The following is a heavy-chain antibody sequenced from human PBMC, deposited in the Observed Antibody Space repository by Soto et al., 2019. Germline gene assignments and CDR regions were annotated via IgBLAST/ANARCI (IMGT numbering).Heavy chain of an antibody. J-gene: IGHJ6*02. Sequence: SETLSLTCAVYGGSFSGYYWSWIRQPPGKGLEWIGEINHSGSTNYNPSLKSRVTISVDTSKNQFSLKLSSVTAADTAVYYCATQLAAAGGDYYYYGMDVWGQGTTGTVSS. CDR1: GGSFSGYY. V-gene: IGHV4-34*01. D-gene: IGHD6-13*01. CDR2: INHSGST. CDR3: ATQLAAAGGDYYYYGMDV.